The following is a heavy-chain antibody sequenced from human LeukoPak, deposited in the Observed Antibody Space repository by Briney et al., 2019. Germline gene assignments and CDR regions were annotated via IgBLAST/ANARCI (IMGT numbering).Heavy chain of an antibody. J-gene: IGHJ4*02. D-gene: IGHD3-22*01. CDR2: ITSNGLNT. Sequence: PGGSLRLSCSASGLTFSSSAMHWVRQAPGKGLEYVSAITSNGLNTYYADSVKDRFTISRDNSKNTLYLQMNGLRAEDTAVYYCVNENYYHGSGYYPNWGQGALVTVSS. CDR1: GLTFSSSA. V-gene: IGHV3-64D*06. CDR3: VNENYYHGSGYYPN.